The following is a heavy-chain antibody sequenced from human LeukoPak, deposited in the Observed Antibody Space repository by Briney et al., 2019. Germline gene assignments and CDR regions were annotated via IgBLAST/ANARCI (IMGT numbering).Heavy chain of an antibody. V-gene: IGHV5-51*01. J-gene: IGHJ4*02. CDR1: GYSFTSYW. CDR3: ASAQYGSGSYSLSLDY. CDR2: IYPGDSDT. Sequence: GESLKISCKGSGYSFTSYWIGWVRQMPGKGLEWMGIIYPGDSDTRYSPSFQGQVTISADKSISTAYLQWSSLEASDTAMYYCASAQYGSGSYSLSLDYWGQGTLVTVSS. D-gene: IGHD3-10*01.